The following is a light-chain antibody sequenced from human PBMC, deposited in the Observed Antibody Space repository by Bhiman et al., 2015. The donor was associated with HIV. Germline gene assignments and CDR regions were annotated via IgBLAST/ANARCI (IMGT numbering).Light chain of an antibody. V-gene: IGLV3-1*01. CDR1: KLGDKY. Sequence: SYDLTQPPSVSVSPGQTATITCSGDKLGDKYACWYQQRPGQSPVLVIYQDNKRPSGIPDRISGSNSGNTATLTISGTQAMDEAAYFCLAWDTSAQFFGTGTKVTVL. J-gene: IGLJ1*01. CDR2: QDN. CDR3: LAWDTSAQF.